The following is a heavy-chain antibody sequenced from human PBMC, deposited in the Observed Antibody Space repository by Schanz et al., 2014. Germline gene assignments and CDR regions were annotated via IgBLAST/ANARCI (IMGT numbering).Heavy chain of an antibody. D-gene: IGHD7-27*01. Sequence: QVQLQQWGAGLLKPSETLSLTCAVDGDSISSYSYYWTWIRQPAGKGLEWIGRLYTGGSTIYNPSLKSRVTMSGDTTKSQFSLRLGSVTAADTAVYYCARDNDMLIGNVNGDDYYYAMDVWGPGTTVTVSS. CDR2: LYTGGST. CDR3: ARDNDMLIGNVNGDDYYYAMDV. CDR1: GDSISSYSYY. V-gene: IGHV4-59*10. J-gene: IGHJ6*02.